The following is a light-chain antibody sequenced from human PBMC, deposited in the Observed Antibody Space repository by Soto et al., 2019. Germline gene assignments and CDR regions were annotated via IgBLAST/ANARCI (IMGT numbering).Light chain of an antibody. V-gene: IGKV3-20*01. CDR2: GAS. CDR3: QQSGTSPPVA. Sequence: EIGFTQSPGTLSLSPGERATLSCRASQSVGSRFLAWYQQKPGQAPRLLIYGASNRATGIPDRFSGSGSGTDFTLTISRLEPEDFAVYYCQQSGTSPPVAFGGGTKVDIK. CDR1: QSVGSRF. J-gene: IGKJ4*01.